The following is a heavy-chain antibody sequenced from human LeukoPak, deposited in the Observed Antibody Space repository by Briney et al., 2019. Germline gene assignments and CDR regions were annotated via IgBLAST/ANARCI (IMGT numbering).Heavy chain of an antibody. V-gene: IGHV4-59*01. CDR3: ARTTWIQLWFFDY. J-gene: IGHJ4*02. D-gene: IGHD5-18*01. CDR2: IYYSGST. CDR1: GGSISSYY. Sequence: SETLSLTCTVSGGSISSYYWSWIRQPPGKGLEWIGYIYYSGSTNYNPSLKSRVTISVDTSKNQFSLKLSSVTAADTAVCYCARTTWIQLWFFDYWGQGTLVTVSS.